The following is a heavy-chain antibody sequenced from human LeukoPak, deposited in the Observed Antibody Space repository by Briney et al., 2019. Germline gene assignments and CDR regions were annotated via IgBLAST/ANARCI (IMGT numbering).Heavy chain of an antibody. D-gene: IGHD6-6*01. CDR2: ISSNGGRT. V-gene: IGHV3-64*01. CDR1: GFTFRSYG. CDR3: ARDEALDY. J-gene: IGHJ4*02. Sequence: PGGSLRLSCAASGFTFRSYGMHWVRQAPGKGPEYVSAISSNGGRTYYANSVKGRFTISRDNAKNSLYLQMNSLRDEDTAMYYCARDEALDYWGQGTLVTVSS.